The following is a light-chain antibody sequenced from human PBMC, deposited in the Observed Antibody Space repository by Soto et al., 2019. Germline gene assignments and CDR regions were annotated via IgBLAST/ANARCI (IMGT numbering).Light chain of an antibody. CDR1: SSNIRSNT. J-gene: IGLJ2*01. CDR2: SYN. CDR3: AAWDDSLNGVV. V-gene: IGLV1-44*01. Sequence: QSVLTQPPSASGTPGQRVTISCSGSSSNIRSNTVNWYQQLPGTAPKLLIYSYNQRPSGVPDRFSGSKSGTSASLAISALQSEDEAEYYCAAWDDSLNGVVFCGGTKVTVL.